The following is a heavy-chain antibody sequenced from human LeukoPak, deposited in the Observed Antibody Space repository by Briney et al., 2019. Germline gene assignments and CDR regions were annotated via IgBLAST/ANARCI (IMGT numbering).Heavy chain of an antibody. CDR2: ISETGNT. CDR1: GGSISGSNNF. V-gene: IGHV4-39*01. J-gene: IGHJ5*02. Sequence: PSETLSLTCTVSGGSISGSNNFWGWIRQSPGKGLEWIGYISETGNTYYHPSLKSRVTISVDTSKNQFSLNLSSVTAADTAVFYCVRRGRDYGDYVGFDPWGQGTLVTVSS. CDR3: VRRGRDYGDYVGFDP. D-gene: IGHD4-17*01.